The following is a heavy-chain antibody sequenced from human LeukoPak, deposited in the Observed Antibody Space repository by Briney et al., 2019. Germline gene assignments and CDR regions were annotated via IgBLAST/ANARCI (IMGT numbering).Heavy chain of an antibody. J-gene: IGHJ6*03. CDR1: GYTFTGYY. V-gene: IGHV1-2*02. Sequence: GASVKVSCKASGYTFTGYYMHWVRQAPGQGLEWMGWINPNSGGTNYAQKFQGRVTMTRDTSISTAYMELSRLRSDHTAVYYCARALMKGYYYMDVWGKGTTVSVSS. CDR3: ARALMKGYYYMDV. CDR2: INPNSGGT.